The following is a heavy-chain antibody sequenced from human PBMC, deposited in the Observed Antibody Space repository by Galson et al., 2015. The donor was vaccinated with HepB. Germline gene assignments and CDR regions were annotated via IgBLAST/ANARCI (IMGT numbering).Heavy chain of an antibody. CDR1: GGSISSSNYY. CDR3: ASGRRDGYRYFDY. CDR2: NFYSGST. J-gene: IGHJ4*02. V-gene: IGHV4-39*01. D-gene: IGHD5-24*01. Sequence: ETLSLTCTVSGGSISSSNYYWGWIRQPPGKGLEWIESNFYSGSTYYNPSLKGRVTISVETSKNQLSLKVNSVTAADTAFYYCASGRRDGYRYFDYWGQGTLVTVSS.